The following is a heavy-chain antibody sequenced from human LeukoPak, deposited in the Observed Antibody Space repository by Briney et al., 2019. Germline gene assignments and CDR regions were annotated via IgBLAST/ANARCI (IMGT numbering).Heavy chain of an antibody. J-gene: IGHJ4*02. D-gene: IGHD2-2*01. CDR1: GGSISSGGYY. CDR3: ARIHCSSTSCYHPYFDY. CDR2: IYYSGST. Sequence: SETLSLTCTVSGGSISSGGYYWSWIRQHPGKGLEWIGYIYYSGSTYYNPSLKSRVTISVDTSKNQFSLKLSPVTAADTAVYYCARIHCSSTSCYHPYFDYWGQGTLVTVSS. V-gene: IGHV4-31*03.